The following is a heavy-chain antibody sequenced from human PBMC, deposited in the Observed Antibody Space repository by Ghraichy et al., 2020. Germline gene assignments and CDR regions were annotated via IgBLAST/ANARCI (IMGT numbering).Heavy chain of an antibody. CDR3: ARCFYSSGWYFDY. CDR1: GGSISNYY. J-gene: IGHJ4*02. Sequence: SETLSLTCTVSGGSISNYYWSWIRQPPGKGLEWIGYIYYSGSTNYNPSLKSRVTISVDTSKNQFSLKLSSVTAADTAVYYCARCFYSSGWYFDYWGQGTLVTVSS. CDR2: IYYSGST. D-gene: IGHD6-19*01. V-gene: IGHV4-59*01.